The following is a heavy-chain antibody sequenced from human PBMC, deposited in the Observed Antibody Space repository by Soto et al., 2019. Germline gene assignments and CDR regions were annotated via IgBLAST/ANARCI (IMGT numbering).Heavy chain of an antibody. D-gene: IGHD3-9*01. J-gene: IGHJ6*02. CDR1: GYSFTSYW. Sequence: GESLKISCKGSGYSFTSYWIGWVRQMPGKGLEWMGIIYPGDSDTRYSPSFQGQVTISADKSISTAYLQWSSLKASDLAMYYCARLPSYYDILTGLYYYYGMDVWSQGTTVTSP. CDR2: IYPGDSDT. CDR3: ARLPSYYDILTGLYYYYGMDV. V-gene: IGHV5-51*01.